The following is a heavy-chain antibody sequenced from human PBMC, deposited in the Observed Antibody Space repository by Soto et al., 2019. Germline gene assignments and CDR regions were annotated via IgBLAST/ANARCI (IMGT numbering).Heavy chain of an antibody. CDR3: ARSTRGGYYYDWYFDL. D-gene: IGHD3-22*01. CDR2: IYSGGST. V-gene: IGHV3-53*01. CDR1: GFTVSSNY. Sequence: EVPLVESGGGLIQPGGSLRLSCAASGFTVSSNYMSWVRQAPGKGLEWVSVIYSGGSTYYADSVKGRFTISRDNSKNTLYLQMNSLRAEDTAVYYCARSTRGGYYYDWYFDLWGRGTLVTVSS. J-gene: IGHJ2*01.